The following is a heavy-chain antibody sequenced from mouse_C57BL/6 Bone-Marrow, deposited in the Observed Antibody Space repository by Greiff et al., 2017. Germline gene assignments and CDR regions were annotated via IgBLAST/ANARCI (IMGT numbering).Heavy chain of an antibody. V-gene: IGHV5-16*01. CDR3: ARDGGSSHWYFDV. CDR2: INYDGSST. J-gene: IGHJ1*03. D-gene: IGHD1-1*01. CDR1: GFTFSDYY. Sequence: EVQVVESEGGLVQPGSSMKLSCTASGFTFSDYYMAWVRQVPEKGLEWVANINYDGSSTYYLDSLKSRFIISRDNAKNILYLQMSSLKSEDTATDYCARDGGSSHWYFDVWGTGTTVTVSS.